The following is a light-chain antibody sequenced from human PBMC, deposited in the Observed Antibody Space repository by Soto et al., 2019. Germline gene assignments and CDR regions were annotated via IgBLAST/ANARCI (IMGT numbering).Light chain of an antibody. Sequence: AIRMTQSPSSLSASTGDRVTITCRASQGISSYLAWYQQKPGKAPKLLIYAASTLQSGVPSRFSGSGSGTDFTLTISCLQSEDFATYFCLQDYVYPRTFGQGTKVEIK. V-gene: IGKV1-8*01. J-gene: IGKJ1*01. CDR1: QGISSY. CDR2: AAS. CDR3: LQDYVYPRT.